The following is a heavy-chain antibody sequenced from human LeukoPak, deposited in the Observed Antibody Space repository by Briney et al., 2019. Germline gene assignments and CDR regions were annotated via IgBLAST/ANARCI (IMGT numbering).Heavy chain of an antibody. Sequence: GGSLRLSCTASGFTFSTYWMHWVRQAPGKGLVWVSRINGDGSSATYADSVKGRFTISRDNAKNTLYLQMNSLRLDDTAIYYCATGASAIYSSGVVFDWWGQGTLATVSS. J-gene: IGHJ4*02. D-gene: IGHD3-22*01. CDR1: GFTFSTYW. CDR3: ATGASAIYSSGVVFDW. CDR2: INGDGSSA. V-gene: IGHV3-74*01.